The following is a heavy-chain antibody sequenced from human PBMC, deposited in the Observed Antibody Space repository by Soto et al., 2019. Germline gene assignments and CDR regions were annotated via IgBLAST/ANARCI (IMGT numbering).Heavy chain of an antibody. J-gene: IGHJ3*01. V-gene: IGHV3-74*01. CDR3: ARDNWNTV. CDR2: VNGDGSST. D-gene: IGHD1-20*01. Sequence: PGGSLRLSCAASGFTSSNYWMHWVRQVPGKGLVWVSRVNGDGSSTFYADSVKGRFTISRDNAENTVFLQMNSLRAEDTAVYYCARDNWNTVWGQGTMVTVSS. CDR1: GFTSSNYW.